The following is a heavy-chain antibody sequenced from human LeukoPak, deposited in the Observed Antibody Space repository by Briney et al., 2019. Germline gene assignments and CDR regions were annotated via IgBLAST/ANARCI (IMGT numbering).Heavy chain of an antibody. J-gene: IGHJ3*02. V-gene: IGHV3-64*04. CDR3: AREMSGSNDAFDI. CDR2: IGPNGGDA. D-gene: IGHD3-10*01. Sequence: GGSLRLSCSASGFTFSNYAMNWFRQAPGKGLEYVSVIGPNGGDAYYADSVKGRFTISRENAKNSLYLQMHGLTAGDTAVYYCAREMSGSNDAFDIWGPGTMVTVSS. CDR1: GFTFSNYA.